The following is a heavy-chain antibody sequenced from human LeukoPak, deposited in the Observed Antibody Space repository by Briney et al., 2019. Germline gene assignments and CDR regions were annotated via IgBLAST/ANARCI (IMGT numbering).Heavy chain of an antibody. J-gene: IGHJ4*02. Sequence: PGGSLRLSCAASGFTFSDYYMTWIRQAPGKGLEWVSHITSTGATIYYADSVKGRFTIARDNAKNSLSLQMNSLRAEDTAVYFCARVLSSGYSPFDYWGQGILDTVSS. CDR1: GFTFSDYY. V-gene: IGHV3-11*01. D-gene: IGHD3-22*01. CDR3: ARVLSSGYSPFDY. CDR2: ITSTGATI.